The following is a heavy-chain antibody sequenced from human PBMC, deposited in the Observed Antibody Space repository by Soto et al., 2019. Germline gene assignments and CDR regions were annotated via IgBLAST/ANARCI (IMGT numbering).Heavy chain of an antibody. V-gene: IGHV4-39*01. Sequence: PSETLSLTCTVSGGSISSSSYYWGWIRQPPGKGLEWIGSIYYSGSTYYNPSLKSRVTISVDTSKNQFSLKLSSVTAADTAVYHCAASHRHVLRFLEWPNGDYYGMDVWGQGTTVTVSS. J-gene: IGHJ6*02. CDR2: IYYSGST. D-gene: IGHD3-3*01. CDR1: GGSISSSSYY. CDR3: AASHRHVLRFLEWPNGDYYGMDV.